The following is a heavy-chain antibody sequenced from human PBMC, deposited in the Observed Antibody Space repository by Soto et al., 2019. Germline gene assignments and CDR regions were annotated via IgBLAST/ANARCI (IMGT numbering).Heavy chain of an antibody. V-gene: IGHV1-69*01. CDR2: IIPTFGTT. CDR1: GGNFSSNG. CDR3: AGASDSTWYNWLDP. Sequence: QVQLVQSGAEVKKPGSSVKVSCKAPGGNFSSNGIRWVRQAPGQGLEFMGGIIPTFGTTNYAHKFRGRVTITADESTGTAYMELSSLRSDDTAVYFCAGASDSTWYNWLDPWGPGTLVTVSS. D-gene: IGHD4-4*01. J-gene: IGHJ5*02.